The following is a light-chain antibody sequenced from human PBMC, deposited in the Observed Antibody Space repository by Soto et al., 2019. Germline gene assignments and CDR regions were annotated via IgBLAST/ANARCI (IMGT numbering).Light chain of an antibody. CDR3: QEYDSVRLT. Sequence: DIQMTQSPSSLSASVGDTVTITCRASQGVADHLAWYQQKPGGVPELLISAASTLESGVPPRFSGSGSKKDFTLTISNVQPGDVATYYCQEYDSVRLTFGGGTKV. CDR2: AAS. CDR1: QGVADH. J-gene: IGKJ4*01. V-gene: IGKV1-27*01.